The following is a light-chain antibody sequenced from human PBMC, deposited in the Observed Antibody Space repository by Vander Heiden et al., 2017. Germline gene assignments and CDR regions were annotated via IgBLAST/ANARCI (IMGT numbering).Light chain of an antibody. CDR1: QSISSY. CDR3: QQCESTRLT. Sequence: DIQMTQSPSSLSASVGDRVTITCRASQSISSYLNWYQQKPGKAPKLLIYAASSLQSGVPSRFSGSGSGTDFTLTISRLQPEDFATYYFQQCESTRLTFGGGTKVXIK. CDR2: AAS. J-gene: IGKJ4*01. V-gene: IGKV1-39*01.